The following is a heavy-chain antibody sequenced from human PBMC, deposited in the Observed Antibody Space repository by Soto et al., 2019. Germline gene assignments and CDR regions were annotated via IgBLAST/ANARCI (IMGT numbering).Heavy chain of an antibody. Sequence: EVQLVESGEGLVQPGGSLRLSCAASGFTFSSYNIHWIRQAPGKGLEFVSAISRSGDRTYYADSVKGRFTITGDNSKDSVWLQMGSLRAEDIAVYYCARARCSSGQCYYFDYWGRGALVSVSS. CDR3: ARARCSSGQCYYFDY. D-gene: IGHD2-15*01. V-gene: IGHV3-64*02. CDR2: ISRSGDRT. CDR1: GFTFSSYN. J-gene: IGHJ4*02.